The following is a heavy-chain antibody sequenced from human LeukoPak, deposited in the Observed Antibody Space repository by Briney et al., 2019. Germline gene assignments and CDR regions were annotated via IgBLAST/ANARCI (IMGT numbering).Heavy chain of an antibody. J-gene: IGHJ4*02. CDR3: AKVGSWILGY. CDR1: GFTFNSYA. V-gene: IGHV3-23*01. Sequence: QPGGSLRLSWAASGFTFNSYARSWVRQAPGKGLEWVSAVSGSRGSTYYADSLKGRFTISRANSKNTLYLQMNSLRAEATAVYYCAKVGSWILGYWGQGTLVTVSS. CDR2: VSGSRGST. D-gene: IGHD5-18*01.